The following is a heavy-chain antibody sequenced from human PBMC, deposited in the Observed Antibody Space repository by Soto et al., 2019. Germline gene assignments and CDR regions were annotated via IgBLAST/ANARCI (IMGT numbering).Heavy chain of an antibody. Sequence: ASVKISCKVSGYTLTALSMHWVRQAPGKGLEWMGGFDPEDGETIYAQKFQGRVTMTEDTSTDTAYMELSSLRSEDTAVYYCATGLTGYYFDHWGQGTLVTVSS. CDR3: ATGLTGYYFDH. CDR1: GYTLTALS. V-gene: IGHV1-24*01. J-gene: IGHJ4*02. CDR2: FDPEDGET. D-gene: IGHD3-9*01.